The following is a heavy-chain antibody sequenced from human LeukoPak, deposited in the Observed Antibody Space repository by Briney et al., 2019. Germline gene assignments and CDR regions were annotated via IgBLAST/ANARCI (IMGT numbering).Heavy chain of an antibody. Sequence: ASVKVSCKASGYTFTSYDINWVRQATGQGLEWMGWMNPNSGNTGYAQKFQGRVTMTRNPSISTAYMELSSLRSEDTAVHYCARDNGGTAMAYYYYYYMDVWGKGTTVIISS. J-gene: IGHJ6*03. D-gene: IGHD5-18*01. V-gene: IGHV1-8*01. CDR1: GYTFTSYD. CDR2: MNPNSGNT. CDR3: ARDNGGTAMAYYYYYYMDV.